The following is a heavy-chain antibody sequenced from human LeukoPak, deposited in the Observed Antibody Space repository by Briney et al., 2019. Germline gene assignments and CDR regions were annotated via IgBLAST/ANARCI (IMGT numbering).Heavy chain of an antibody. D-gene: IGHD3-9*01. V-gene: IGHV4-38-2*02. CDR2: IYHSGST. J-gene: IGHJ5*02. Sequence: SETLSLTCTVSGYSISSGYYWGWIRQPPGEGLEWIGSIYHSGSTYYNPSLKSRVTISVDTSKNQFSLRLSSVTAADTAVYYCARDKGYDILTGYYEGASWFDPWGQGTLVTVSS. CDR1: GYSISSGYY. CDR3: ARDKGYDILTGYYEGASWFDP.